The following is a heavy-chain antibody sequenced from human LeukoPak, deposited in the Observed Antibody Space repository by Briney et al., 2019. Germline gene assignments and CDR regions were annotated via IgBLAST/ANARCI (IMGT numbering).Heavy chain of an antibody. D-gene: IGHD2/OR15-2a*01. CDR2: ISASGLST. CDR1: GFTFTSSA. J-gene: IGHJ5*02. V-gene: IGHV3-23*01. Sequence: PGGSLRLSCAASGFTFTSSAMSWVRQAPGKGLEWVSTISASGLSTYRADSVTGRFTISRDNSKNTLYLQMNSLKAEDTAVYYCARSRIVLHWFDPWGQGSLVTVS. CDR3: ARSRIVLHWFDP.